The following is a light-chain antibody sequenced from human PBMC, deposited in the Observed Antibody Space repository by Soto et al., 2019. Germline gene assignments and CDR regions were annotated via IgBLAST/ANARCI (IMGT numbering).Light chain of an antibody. Sequence: DVVMTQSPLSLPVTLGQPASISCRSSQSLVYSDGNTYLNWFQQRPGQSQRRLIYKVSNRDSGVPGRFRGNVSGIYFTHKISRVEAVDVGVYYCMQGKHWQYSFGQGTKLEIK. J-gene: IGKJ2*01. V-gene: IGKV2-30*01. CDR1: QSLVYSDGNTY. CDR2: KVS. CDR3: MQGKHWQYS.